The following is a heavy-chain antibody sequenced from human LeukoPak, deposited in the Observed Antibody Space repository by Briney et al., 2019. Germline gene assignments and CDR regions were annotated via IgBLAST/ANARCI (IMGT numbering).Heavy chain of an antibody. D-gene: IGHD3-22*01. CDR2: IIPILGTA. V-gene: IGHV1-69*13. CDR3: ARVAHYYDSSGYYKYNWFDP. CDR1: GGTFSSYA. Sequence: ASVKVSCKAPGGTFSSYAISWVRQAPGQGLEWMGGIIPILGTANYAQKFQGRVTITADESTSTAYMELSSLRSEDTAVYYCARVAHYYDSSGYYKYNWFDPWGQGTLVTVSS. J-gene: IGHJ5*02.